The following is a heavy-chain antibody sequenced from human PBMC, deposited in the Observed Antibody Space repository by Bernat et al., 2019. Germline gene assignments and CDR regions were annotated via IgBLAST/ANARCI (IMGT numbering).Heavy chain of an antibody. CDR3: AKLRSSSSWDMDFQH. CDR1: GFTFSNYA. D-gene: IGHD6-13*01. CDR2: IGGSVAGT. J-gene: IGHJ1*01. V-gene: IGHV3-23*04. Sequence: EVQLVESGGDLVQPGGSLRLSCAASGFTFSNYAMTWVRQTPARGLEWVSSIGGSVAGTYYADSVKGRFTISRDNSENTLYLQMSSLRAEDTALYYWAKLRSSSSWDMDFQHWGQGTLVTVSS.